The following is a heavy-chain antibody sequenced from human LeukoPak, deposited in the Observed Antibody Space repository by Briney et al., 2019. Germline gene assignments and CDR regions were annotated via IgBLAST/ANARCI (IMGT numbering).Heavy chain of an antibody. CDR2: IYNSGST. CDR1: GGSVSDYY. V-gene: IGHV4-59*02. D-gene: IGHD2-21*01. J-gene: IGHJ4*02. CDR3: ARRAYCGGDCFDY. Sequence: KPSETLSRTCTVSGGSVSDYYWSWIRQPPGKGLEGIGYIYNSGSTNYNPSLKSRVTISVDTSKNQFSLKLSSVTAADTAVYYCARRAYCGGDCFDYWGQGTLVTVSS.